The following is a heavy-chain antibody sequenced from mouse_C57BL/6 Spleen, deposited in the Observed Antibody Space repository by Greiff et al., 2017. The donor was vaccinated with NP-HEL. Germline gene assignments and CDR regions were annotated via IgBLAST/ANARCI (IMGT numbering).Heavy chain of an antibody. CDR1: GYTFTSYW. D-gene: IGHD2-4*01. Sequence: QVQLQQPGAELVRPGSSVKLSCKASGYTFTSYWMDWVKQRPGQGLEWIGNIYPSDSETHYNQKFKDKATLTVDKSSSTAYMQLSSLTSEDSAVYYCARGNDYDLLYWYFDVWGTGTTVTVSS. J-gene: IGHJ1*03. CDR3: ARGNDYDLLYWYFDV. V-gene: IGHV1-61*01. CDR2: IYPSDSET.